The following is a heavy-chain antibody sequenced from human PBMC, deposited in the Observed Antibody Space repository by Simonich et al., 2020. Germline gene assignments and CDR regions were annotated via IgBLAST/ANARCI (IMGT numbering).Heavy chain of an antibody. CDR2: ISGSGGSK. D-gene: IGHD1-7*01. CDR1: GFTFSSYA. CDR3: AKRSGVSITGTFDY. J-gene: IGHJ4*02. V-gene: IGHV3-23*01. Sequence: EVQLLESGGGLVQPGGSLRLSCAASGFTFSSYAMSWVRQAPGKGLGWVAAISGSGGSKYYADSVKGRFTISRDNAKNTLYLQMNSLRAEDTAVYYCAKRSGVSITGTFDYWGQGTLVTVSS.